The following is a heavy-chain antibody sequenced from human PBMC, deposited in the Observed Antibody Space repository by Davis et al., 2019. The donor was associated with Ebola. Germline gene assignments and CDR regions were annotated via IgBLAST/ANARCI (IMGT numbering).Heavy chain of an antibody. V-gene: IGHV1-18*01. D-gene: IGHD6-19*01. Sequence: AASVMVSCNASAGTFISYASSWVRHAPGQGFEWMGWISASNGNTNYAQKFQGRVTLTTDTSTSTAYMELSSMRSEDTAVYYCARDSPMGGWSPIWGQGTLVTVSS. CDR2: ISASNGNT. CDR3: ARDSPMGGWSPI. CDR1: AGTFISYA. J-gene: IGHJ4*02.